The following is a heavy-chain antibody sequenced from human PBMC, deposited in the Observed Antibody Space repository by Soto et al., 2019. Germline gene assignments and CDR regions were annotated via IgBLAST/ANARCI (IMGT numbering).Heavy chain of an antibody. J-gene: IGHJ4*02. V-gene: IGHV3-15*07. Sequence: GGSLRLSCAASGFTFNSAWLNWFHQAAGKGLEWVGRIKRKTDGGTTDYAAPVKGRFTISRDDSRNTLYLQMDSLKIEDTAVYYCTTDAPGALAAAGALGGAGYWGQGT. CDR1: GFTFNSAW. CDR3: TTDAPGALAAAGALGGAGY. D-gene: IGHD6-13*01. CDR2: IKRKTDGGTT.